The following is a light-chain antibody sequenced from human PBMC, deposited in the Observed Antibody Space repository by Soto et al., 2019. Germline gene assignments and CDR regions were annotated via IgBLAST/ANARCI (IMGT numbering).Light chain of an antibody. J-gene: IGLJ3*02. CDR2: ANN. V-gene: IGLV1-44*01. CDR1: XSNIGSET. CDR3: AAWDDSLKGWV. Sequence: QSVLTQPPSASGTPGQRVTISCSGSXSNIGSETVNWYQQVPGTAPKLLIYANNQRPSGVPDRFSVAKSGTSASLAIGGLQSEDEADYYCAAWDDSLKGWVFGGGTKLTVL.